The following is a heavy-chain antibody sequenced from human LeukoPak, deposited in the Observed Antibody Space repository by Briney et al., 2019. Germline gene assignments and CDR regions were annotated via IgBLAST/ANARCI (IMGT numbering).Heavy chain of an antibody. CDR1: GYTFTGYY. CDR3: ARMAIVVVPAANNWFDP. J-gene: IGHJ5*02. V-gene: IGHV1-2*02. D-gene: IGHD2-2*03. CDR2: INPNSGGT. Sequence: GASVKVSCKASGYTFTGYYMHWVRQAPGQGLEWMGWINPNSGGTNYAQKFQGRVTMTRDTSISTAYMELSRLRPDDTAVYYCARMAIVVVPAANNWFDPWGQGTLVTVSS.